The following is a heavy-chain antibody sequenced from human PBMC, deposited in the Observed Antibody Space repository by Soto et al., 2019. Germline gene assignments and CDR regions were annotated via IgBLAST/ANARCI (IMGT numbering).Heavy chain of an antibody. Sequence: GGSLRLSCAATGFTLSGHWMHWVRQAPGKGLVWVSRINGDGSSTSYADSVKGRFTISRDNAKNMLYLQMNSLRAEDTALYYCAISATISMVAADYWGQGTPVTVSS. CDR2: INGDGSST. CDR3: AISATISMVAADY. D-gene: IGHD2-15*01. CDR1: GFTLSGHW. J-gene: IGHJ4*02. V-gene: IGHV3-74*01.